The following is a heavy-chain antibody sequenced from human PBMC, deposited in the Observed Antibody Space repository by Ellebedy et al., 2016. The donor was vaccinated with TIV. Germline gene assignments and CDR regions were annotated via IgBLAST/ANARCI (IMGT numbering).Heavy chain of an antibody. Sequence: GGSLRLSCAASGFTFSDYYMSWIRQAPGKGLAWVSYISSSGSNRYYPDSVKGRFTISRDNAKNSLYLQMNSLRAEDTALYHCAKSDAMGYHYAMDVWGQGTTVTVSS. CDR3: AKSDAMGYHYAMDV. CDR1: GFTFSDYY. CDR2: ISSSGSNR. D-gene: IGHD5-18*01. V-gene: IGHV3-11*01. J-gene: IGHJ6*02.